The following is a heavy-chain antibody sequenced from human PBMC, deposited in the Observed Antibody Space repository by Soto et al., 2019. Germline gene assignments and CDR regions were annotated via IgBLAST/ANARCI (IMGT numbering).Heavy chain of an antibody. V-gene: IGHV1-46*01. J-gene: IGHJ6*04. CDR2: INPSVGTT. CDR1: GYTFTSYY. D-gene: IGHD1-26*01. CDR3: AGDFSVGEVGRLYGMEV. Sequence: QVQLVQSGAEVKRPGAAVKVSCKASGYTFTSYYMHWVRQAPGQGLEWMGIINPSVGTTKYAQQLTGRVTMTSDTYTSTVYMELSNLRSEDTAGHHCAGDFSVGEVGRLYGMEVWGKGTTVTVSS.